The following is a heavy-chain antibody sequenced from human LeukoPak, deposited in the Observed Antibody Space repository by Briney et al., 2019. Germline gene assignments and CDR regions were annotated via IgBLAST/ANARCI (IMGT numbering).Heavy chain of an antibody. D-gene: IGHD6-13*01. Sequence: SETLSLTCTVSGGSVSSGSHYWTWIRQPPGKGLEWIGNIYYSGSTNYNPSLRSRVTMSVDTSKNQFSLKLSSVTAADTAIYYCAKDFVAAAGRFDYWGQGALVTVSS. CDR2: IYYSGST. V-gene: IGHV4-61*01. CDR1: GGSVSSGSHY. CDR3: AKDFVAAAGRFDY. J-gene: IGHJ4*02.